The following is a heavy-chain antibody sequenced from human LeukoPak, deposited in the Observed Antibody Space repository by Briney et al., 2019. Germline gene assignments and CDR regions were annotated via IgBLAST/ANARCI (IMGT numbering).Heavy chain of an antibody. CDR1: GYTLTELS. J-gene: IGHJ5*02. V-gene: IGHV1-24*01. Sequence: SVKVSCKVSGYTLTELSMHWVRQAPGKGLEWMGGFDAEDGETIYAQKFQGRVTMTEDTSTDTAYMELSSLRSEDTAVYYCATVITMVRGVIIYHNWFDPWGQGTLVTVSS. CDR2: FDAEDGET. CDR3: ATVITMVRGVIIYHNWFDP. D-gene: IGHD3-10*01.